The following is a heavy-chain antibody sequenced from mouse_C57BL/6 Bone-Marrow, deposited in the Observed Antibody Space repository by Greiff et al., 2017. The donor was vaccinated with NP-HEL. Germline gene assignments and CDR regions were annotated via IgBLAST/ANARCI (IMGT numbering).Heavy chain of an antibody. V-gene: IGHV1-50*01. D-gene: IGHD2-1*01. J-gene: IGHJ2*01. CDR3: AIYYGNWPFDY. Sequence: QVQLQQPGAELVKPGASVKLSCKASGYTFTSYWMQWVKQRPGQGLEWIGEIDPSDSYTNYNQKFKGKATLTVDTSSSTAYMQLSSLTSEDSAVYYCAIYYGNWPFDYWGQGTTLTVSS. CDR1: GYTFTSYW. CDR2: IDPSDSYT.